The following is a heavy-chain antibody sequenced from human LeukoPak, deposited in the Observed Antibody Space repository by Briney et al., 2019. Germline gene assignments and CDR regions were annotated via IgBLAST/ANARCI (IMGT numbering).Heavy chain of an antibody. Sequence: ASVKVSCKASGYTFTGYYMHWVRQAPGQGLEWMGWINLRSGGTNYAQKFQGRVTMTRDTSISTAYMELSRLRSDDTAVYYCARVGRYCSSTSCYQAPAFDIWGQGTMVTDSS. V-gene: IGHV1-2*02. J-gene: IGHJ3*02. CDR3: ARVGRYCSSTSCYQAPAFDI. CDR2: INLRSGGT. CDR1: GYTFTGYY. D-gene: IGHD2-2*01.